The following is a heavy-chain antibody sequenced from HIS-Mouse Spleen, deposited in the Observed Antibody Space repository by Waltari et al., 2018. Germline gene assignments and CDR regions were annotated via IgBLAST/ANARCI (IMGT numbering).Heavy chain of an antibody. CDR1: GGSISSSSYY. CDR2: IYYSGST. Sequence: QLQLQESGPGLVKPSETLSLTCTVSGGSISSSSYYWGWIRQPPGKGLEWIGSIYYSGSTSSNPSRKSRVTRSVDTSKNQFSLKLSSVTAADTAVYYCAREIPYSSSWYDWYFDLWGRGTLVTVSS. J-gene: IGHJ2*01. V-gene: IGHV4-39*07. D-gene: IGHD6-13*01. CDR3: AREIPYSSSWYDWYFDL.